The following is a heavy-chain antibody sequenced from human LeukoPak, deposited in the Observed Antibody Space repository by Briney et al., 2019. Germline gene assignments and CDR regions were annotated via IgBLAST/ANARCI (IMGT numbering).Heavy chain of an antibody. CDR3: AGGGTQSLVVFDY. V-gene: IGHV4-4*07. Sequence: SETLSLTCSVSIDSLSSYYWSWIRQSAGKGLEWIGRIYVNGFTDYNPSLRGRVTMSIDTSNKRFSMKLSSVTAADTAVYFCAGGGTQSLVVFDYWGQGNRVTVSP. CDR1: IDSLSSYY. CDR2: IYVNGFT. D-gene: IGHD1-26*01. J-gene: IGHJ4*02.